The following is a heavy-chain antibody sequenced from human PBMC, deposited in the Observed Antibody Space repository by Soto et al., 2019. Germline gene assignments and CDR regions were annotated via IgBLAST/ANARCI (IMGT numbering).Heavy chain of an antibody. J-gene: IGHJ4*02. CDR2: ISGSGGST. CDR3: AKDGSVYSSSSGNDY. D-gene: IGHD6-6*01. CDR1: GFTFSSYA. Sequence: GGSLRLSCAASGFTFSSYAMSWVRQAPGKGLEWVSAISGSGGSTYYADSVKGRFTISRDNSRNTLYLQMNSLRAEDTAVYYCAKDGSVYSSSSGNDYWGQGTLVTVSS. V-gene: IGHV3-23*01.